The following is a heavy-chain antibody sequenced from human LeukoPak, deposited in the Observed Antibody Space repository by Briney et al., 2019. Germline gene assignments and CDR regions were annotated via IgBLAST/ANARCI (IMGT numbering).Heavy chain of an antibody. D-gene: IGHD5-18*01. V-gene: IGHV1-24*01. CDR2: FDPEDGET. CDR3: ATSAPGYSYGDAFDI. J-gene: IGHJ3*02. CDR1: GYTLPELS. Sequence: APVKVSCKVSGYTLPELSMHWVRQAPGKGLEWMGGFDPEDGETIYAQKFQGRVTMTEDTSTDTAYMELSSLRSEDTAVYYCATSAPGYSYGDAFDIWGQGTMVTVSS.